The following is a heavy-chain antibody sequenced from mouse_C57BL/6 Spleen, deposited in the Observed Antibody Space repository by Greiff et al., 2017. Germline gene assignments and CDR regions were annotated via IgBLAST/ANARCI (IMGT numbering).Heavy chain of an antibody. CDR2: ISSGGDYI. Sequence: DVQLQESGEGLVKPGGSLKLSCAASGFTFSSYAMSWVRQTPEKRLEWVAYISSGGDYIYYADTVKGRFTSSRDNARNTLYLQMISLKYDDTAMYYCTRNRSLGFDYWGQGTTLTVSS. V-gene: IGHV5-9-1*02. CDR3: TRNRSLGFDY. D-gene: IGHD3-1*01. J-gene: IGHJ2*01. CDR1: GFTFSSYA.